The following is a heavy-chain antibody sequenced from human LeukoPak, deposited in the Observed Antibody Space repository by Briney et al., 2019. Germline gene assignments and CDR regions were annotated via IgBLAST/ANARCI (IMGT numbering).Heavy chain of an antibody. Sequence: GASVKVPCKASGYTFTNYGVTWVRQAPGQGLEWMGWISGYSGKTNYGQKLQGRVTMTTDTSTSTAYMELKSLRSDDTAVYYCARSYYYDSSGYYQFDPWGQGTQVTVAS. CDR1: GYTFTNYG. V-gene: IGHV1-18*01. J-gene: IGHJ5*02. CDR3: ARSYYYDSSGYYQFDP. D-gene: IGHD3-22*01. CDR2: ISGYSGKT.